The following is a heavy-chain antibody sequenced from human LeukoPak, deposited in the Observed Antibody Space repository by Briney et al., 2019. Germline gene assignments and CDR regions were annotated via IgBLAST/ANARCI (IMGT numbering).Heavy chain of an antibody. V-gene: IGHV3-23*01. CDR1: GFTFTRSA. D-gene: IGHD3-9*01. J-gene: IGHJ4*02. CDR3: AKEGLRYFDFDF. CDR2: FSGGGDT. Sequence: PGGSLRLSCAASGFTFTRSAMSCVRQAPGKGLEWVSAFSGGGDTYYADSVKGRFTISRDTSKNTLYLQMNSLSAEDTAVYYCAKEGLRYFDFDFWGQGTLVTVSS.